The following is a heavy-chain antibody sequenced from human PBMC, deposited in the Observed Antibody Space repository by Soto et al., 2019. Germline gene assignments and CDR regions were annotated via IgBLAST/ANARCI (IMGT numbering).Heavy chain of an antibody. CDR1: GGTFSNYA. V-gene: IGHV1-69*15. CDR3: AKDGGADGYFGNWLDP. CDR2: IIPIFGTT. J-gene: IGHJ5*02. D-gene: IGHD5-12*01. Sequence: QVHLVQSGAEVKKPGSSVNVSCKASGGTFSNYAITWVRQAPGQGLEWVGRIIPIFGTTNVAKKFQGRVTITAYESTTTVYMELSGMRSDDTAVYYCAKDGGADGYFGNWLDPWGQGTLVTVSS.